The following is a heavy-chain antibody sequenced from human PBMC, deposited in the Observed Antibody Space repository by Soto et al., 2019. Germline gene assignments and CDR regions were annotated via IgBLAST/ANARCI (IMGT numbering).Heavy chain of an antibody. CDR1: GFTFSSYA. Sequence: GGSLRLSCAASGFTFSSYAMHWVRQAPGKGLEWVAVISYDGSNKYYADSVKGRFTISRDNSKNTLYLQMNSLRAEDTAVYYCARDGTLDPGISYYFDYWGQGTLVTVSS. CDR3: ARDGTLDPGISYYFDY. V-gene: IGHV3-30-3*01. J-gene: IGHJ4*02. CDR2: ISYDGSNK. D-gene: IGHD3-10*01.